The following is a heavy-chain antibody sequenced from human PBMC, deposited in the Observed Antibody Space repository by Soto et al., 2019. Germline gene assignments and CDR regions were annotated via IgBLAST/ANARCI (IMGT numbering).Heavy chain of an antibody. V-gene: IGHV4-39*01. CDR2: IYYSGST. J-gene: IGHJ3*02. D-gene: IGHD3-16*01. CDR1: GGSISSSSYY. CDR3: ASQLTERDAFDI. Sequence: SETLSLTCTVSGGSISSSSYYLGWIRQPPGKGLEWIGSIYYSGSTYYNPSLKSRVTISVDTSKNQFSLKLSSVTAADTAVYYCASQLTERDAFDIWGQGTMVTVSS.